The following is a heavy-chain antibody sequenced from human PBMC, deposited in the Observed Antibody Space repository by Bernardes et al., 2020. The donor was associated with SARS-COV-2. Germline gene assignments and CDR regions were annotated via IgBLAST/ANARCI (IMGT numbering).Heavy chain of an antibody. CDR3: ASPRPGTVVPAARWTYYYYGMDV. CDR1: GGTFSSYA. J-gene: IGHJ6*02. CDR2: IIPIFGTA. D-gene: IGHD2-2*01. V-gene: IGHV1-69*13. Sequence: SVKVSCKASGGTFSSYAISWVRQAPGQGLEWMGGIIPIFGTANYAQKFQGRVTITADESTSTAYMELSSLRSEDTAVYYCASPRPGTVVPAARWTYYYYGMDVWGQGTTVTVSS.